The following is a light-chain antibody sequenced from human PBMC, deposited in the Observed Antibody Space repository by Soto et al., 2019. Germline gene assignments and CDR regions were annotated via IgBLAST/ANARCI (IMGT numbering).Light chain of an antibody. CDR2: DAS. Sequence: EIVLTQSPATLSLSPGERATLSCRASQSVSSYLAWYQQKPGQAPRLLIYDASNRATGIPARFSGSGSGTDFTLTIRSLEPEDFEVYSCQQRESFGQGTKADI. CDR1: QSVSSY. V-gene: IGKV3-11*01. CDR3: QQRES. J-gene: IGKJ1*01.